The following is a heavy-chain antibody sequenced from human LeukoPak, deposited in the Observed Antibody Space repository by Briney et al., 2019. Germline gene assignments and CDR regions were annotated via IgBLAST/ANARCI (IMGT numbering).Heavy chain of an antibody. V-gene: IGHV4-59*08. Sequence: SETLSLTCTVSGGSISSYYWSCMRQPPGKGLEWIGYIYYSGSTNYNPSLKSRVTISVDTSKNQFSLKLSAVTAADTAVYYCARSGYSSSHNWFDPWGQGTLVTVSS. CDR2: IYYSGST. CDR1: GGSISSYY. CDR3: ARSGYSSSHNWFDP. J-gene: IGHJ5*02. D-gene: IGHD6-13*01.